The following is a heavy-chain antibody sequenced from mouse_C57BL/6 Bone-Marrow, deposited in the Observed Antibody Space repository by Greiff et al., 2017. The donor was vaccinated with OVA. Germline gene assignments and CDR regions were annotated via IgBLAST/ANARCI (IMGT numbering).Heavy chain of an antibody. CDR3: ARGGNSLDY. J-gene: IGHJ3*01. CDR2: IDPANGNT. CDR1: GFTIKNTY. D-gene: IGHD2-1*01. V-gene: IGHV14-3*01. Sequence: EVQLQQSVAELVRPGASVKLSCTASGFTIKNTYMHWVKQRPEQGLEWIGRIDPANGNTKYAPKFQGKAPITADTYSNTAYLQLSSLTSEDTAIYYCARGGNSLDYWGQGTLVTVSA.